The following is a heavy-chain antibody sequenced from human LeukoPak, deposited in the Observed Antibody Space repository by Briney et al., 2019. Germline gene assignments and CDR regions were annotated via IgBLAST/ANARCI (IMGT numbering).Heavy chain of an antibody. J-gene: IGHJ5*02. CDR3: AKGSNWFDP. CDR1: GFTFSSYA. V-gene: IGHV3-30*02. CDR2: IQYDGTNK. Sequence: AGGSLRLSCAASGFTFSSYAMHWVRQAPGKGLEWVTFIQYDGTNKYYADSVKGRFTISRDNSKNTLYLQMNSLRAEDTAVYYCAKGSNWFDPWGQGTLVTVSS.